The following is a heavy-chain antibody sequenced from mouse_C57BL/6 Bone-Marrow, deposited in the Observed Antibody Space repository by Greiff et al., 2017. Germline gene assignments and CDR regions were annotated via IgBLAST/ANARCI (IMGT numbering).Heavy chain of an antibody. D-gene: IGHD1-1*01. J-gene: IGHJ1*03. Sequence: QVQLKQPGTELVKPGASVKLSCKASGYTFTSYWMHWVKQRPGQGLEWIGNINPSNGGTNYNEKFKGKATLTVDKSSSTAYMQLSSLTSEDSAVYYCARRGVYGSSLWYFDVWGTGTTVTVSS. CDR1: GYTFTSYW. CDR3: ARRGVYGSSLWYFDV. CDR2: INPSNGGT. V-gene: IGHV1-53*01.